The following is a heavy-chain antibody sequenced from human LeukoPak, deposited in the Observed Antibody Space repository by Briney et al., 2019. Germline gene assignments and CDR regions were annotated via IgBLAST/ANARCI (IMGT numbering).Heavy chain of an antibody. V-gene: IGHV3-23*01. CDR3: AKDLEVGRWELIIDY. CDR2: ISGSGGST. J-gene: IGHJ4*02. D-gene: IGHD1-26*01. CDR1: GFTFSSYA. Sequence: GGSLRLSCAASGFTFSSYAMSWVRQAPGKGLEWVSAISGSGGSTYYAGSVKGRFTISRDNSKNTLYLQMNSLRAEDTAVYYCAKDLEVGRWELIIDYWGQGTLVTVSS.